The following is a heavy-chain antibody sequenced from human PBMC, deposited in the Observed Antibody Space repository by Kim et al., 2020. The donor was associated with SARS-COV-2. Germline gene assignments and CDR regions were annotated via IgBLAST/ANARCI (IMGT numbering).Heavy chain of an antibody. J-gene: IGHJ6*02. CDR1: GFTFSSYS. D-gene: IGHD6-13*01. Sequence: GGSLRLSCAASGFTFSSYSMNWVRQAPGKGLEWVSSISSSSSYIYYADSVKGRFTISRDNAKNSLYLQMNSLRAEDTAVYYCARVEGSSSLFYYYYGMDVWGQGTTVTVSS. CDR3: ARVEGSSSLFYYYYGMDV. CDR2: ISSSSSYI. V-gene: IGHV3-21*01.